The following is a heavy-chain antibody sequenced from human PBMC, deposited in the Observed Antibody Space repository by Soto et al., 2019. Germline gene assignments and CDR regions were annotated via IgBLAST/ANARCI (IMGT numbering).Heavy chain of an antibody. Sequence: SETLSLTCIVSGESISGTIYCWGWIRQPPGKVLEWIGSSYYSGSTYYNPSLKSRVTLSVDTSKHHFSLKLTSVTAADTAVYYCARPGGSGWFYFDSWGQGSQVTVSS. CDR3: ARPGGSGWFYFDS. V-gene: IGHV4-39*02. CDR1: GESISGTIYC. CDR2: SYYSGST. J-gene: IGHJ4*02. D-gene: IGHD6-13*01.